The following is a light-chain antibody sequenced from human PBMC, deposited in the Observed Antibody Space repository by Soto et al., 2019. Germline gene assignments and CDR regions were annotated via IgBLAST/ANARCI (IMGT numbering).Light chain of an antibody. CDR2: KVS. J-gene: IGKJ5*01. Sequence: DVLMTQSPVSLPVTLGQPSSVSCRANQRLVHSDGIAYFSWFQQRPGRPPRRLIYKVSNRDSGVPARFSGSGSGTDFALKISRVEAEDVGVYYCMQGTHWPITFGQGTRLEIK. CDR3: MQGTHWPIT. V-gene: IGKV2-30*02. CDR1: QRLVHSDGIAY.